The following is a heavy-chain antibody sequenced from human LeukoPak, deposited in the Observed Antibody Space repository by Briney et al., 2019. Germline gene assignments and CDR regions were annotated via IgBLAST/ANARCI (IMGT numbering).Heavy chain of an antibody. CDR3: ASIPYSSGWYYYYYGLDV. J-gene: IGHJ6*02. V-gene: IGHV3-21*01. CDR2: ISSSSSYI. Sequence: GGSLRLSCAASGFTFSSYSMNWVRQAPGKGLEWVSSISSSSSYIYYADSVKGRFTISRDNAKNSLYLQMNSLRAEDTAVYYCASIPYSSGWYYYYYGLDVWGQGTTVTVSS. CDR1: GFTFSSYS. D-gene: IGHD6-19*01.